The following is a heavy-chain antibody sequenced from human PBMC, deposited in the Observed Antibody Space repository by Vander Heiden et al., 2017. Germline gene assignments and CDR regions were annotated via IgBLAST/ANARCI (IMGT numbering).Heavy chain of an antibody. D-gene: IGHD3-3*01. J-gene: IGHJ5*02. V-gene: IGHV3-33*01. Sequence: QVQLVESGGGVVQPGRSLRLSCAASGFTFSSNGMHWVRQAPGKGLEWVAVIWYDGSNKYYADSVKGRFTISRDNSKNTLYLQMNSLRAEDTAVYYCARGYYDFWSGYYTDWFDPWGQGTLVTVSS. CDR3: ARGYYDFWSGYYTDWFDP. CDR1: GFTFSSNG. CDR2: IWYDGSNK.